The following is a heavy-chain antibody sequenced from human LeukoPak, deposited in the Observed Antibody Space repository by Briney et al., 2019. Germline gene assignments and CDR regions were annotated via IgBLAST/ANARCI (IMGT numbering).Heavy chain of an antibody. CDR3: ATTQDYYDSSGYYSVDY. J-gene: IGHJ4*02. Sequence: GGSLRLSCAASGFTFSSYSXXWVXQAXXXXXXXXXXIXSSGSTIYYADSVKGRFTISRDNAKNSLYLQMNSLRAEDTAVYYCATTQDYYDSSGYYSVDYWGQGTLVTVSP. D-gene: IGHD3-22*01. CDR1: GFTFSSYS. CDR2: IXSSGSTI. V-gene: IGHV3-48*04.